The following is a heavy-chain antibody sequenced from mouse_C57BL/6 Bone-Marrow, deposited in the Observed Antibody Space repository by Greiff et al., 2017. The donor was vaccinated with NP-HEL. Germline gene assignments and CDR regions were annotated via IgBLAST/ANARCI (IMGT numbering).Heavy chain of an antibody. D-gene: IGHD2-5*01. CDR2: IYPGNSDT. CDR1: GYTFTSYW. J-gene: IGHJ3*01. Sequence: EVQLQQSGTVLARPGASVKMSCKTSGYTFTSYWMHWVKQRPGQGLEWIGAIYPGNSDTSYNQKFKGKAKLTAVTSASTAYRELSSLTNEDSAVYYCTKHYYSNPFAYWGQGTLVTVSA. CDR3: TKHYYSNPFAY. V-gene: IGHV1-5*01.